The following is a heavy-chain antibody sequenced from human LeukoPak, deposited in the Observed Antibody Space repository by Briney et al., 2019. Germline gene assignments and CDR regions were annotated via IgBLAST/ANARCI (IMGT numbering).Heavy chain of an antibody. CDR3: AREEYGDLLWW. Sequence: PGGSLRLSCAASGFIFSSYWMSWVRQAPGKGLEWVANIKQDGSEKYYVDSVKGRFSISRDNAKNSLYLQMNGLRAEDTAVYYCAREEYGDLLWWWGQGTPVTVSS. J-gene: IGHJ4*02. CDR1: GFIFSSYW. V-gene: IGHV3-7*01. D-gene: IGHD4-17*01. CDR2: IKQDGSEK.